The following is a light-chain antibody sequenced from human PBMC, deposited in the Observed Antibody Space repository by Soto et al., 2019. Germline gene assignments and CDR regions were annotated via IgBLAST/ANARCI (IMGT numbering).Light chain of an antibody. J-gene: IGLJ1*01. Sequence: QSVLTQPRSVSGSPGQSVTISCTGTSSDVGGYNYVSWYQQHPGKAPKLMIYDVSKRPSGVPDRFSGSKSGDTASLTISGLQAEDEADYYCCSYVGTYSYVFGTGNKVTVL. CDR3: CSYVGTYSYV. CDR2: DVS. CDR1: SSDVGGYNY. V-gene: IGLV2-11*01.